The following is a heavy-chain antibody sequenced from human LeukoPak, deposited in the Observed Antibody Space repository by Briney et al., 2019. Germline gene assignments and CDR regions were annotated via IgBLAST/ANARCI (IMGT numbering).Heavy chain of an antibody. Sequence: GGSLRLSCAASGFTFSSYAMHWVRQAPGRGLEWVAVIWYDGSNKNYADSVKGRFTISRDNSKNTLYLQMNSLRAEDTAVYYCARESSGTYDSWGQGTLVTASS. J-gene: IGHJ5*01. CDR3: ARESSGTYDS. CDR1: GFTFSSYA. V-gene: IGHV3-33*01. D-gene: IGHD1-26*01. CDR2: IWYDGSNK.